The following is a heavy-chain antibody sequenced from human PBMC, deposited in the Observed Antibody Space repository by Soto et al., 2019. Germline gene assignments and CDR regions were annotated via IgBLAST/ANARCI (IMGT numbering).Heavy chain of an antibody. J-gene: IGHJ3*02. D-gene: IGHD3-22*01. CDR1: GYTFTSYA. Sequence: ASLKDSCKTSGYTFTSYAMHCVRQAPGQRSEWMGRINSGNGNTKYSQKFQVRVTITRDTSSSIAYMELSSLRSEDTAVYFCARVGDYYDSSVESGAFDIWGQGTMVTVS. CDR2: INSGNGNT. CDR3: ARVGDYYDSSVESGAFDI. V-gene: IGHV1-3*01.